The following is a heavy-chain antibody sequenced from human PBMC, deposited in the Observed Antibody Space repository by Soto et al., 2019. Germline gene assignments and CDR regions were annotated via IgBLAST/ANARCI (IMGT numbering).Heavy chain of an antibody. D-gene: IGHD3-16*01. CDR1: GFTVSNNY. J-gene: IGHJ4*02. V-gene: IGHV3-53*01. Sequence: EVQLVESGGGLIQPGGSLRLSCAVSGFTVSNNYMSWVRQAPGKGLEGVSVIYSGGYTAYGDSVKGRFTISRNHSKNTAYCRMKSLGVDDTGLFYCGGGSGGRGYWCQGTLVTVSS. CDR3: GGGSGGRGY. CDR2: IYSGGYT.